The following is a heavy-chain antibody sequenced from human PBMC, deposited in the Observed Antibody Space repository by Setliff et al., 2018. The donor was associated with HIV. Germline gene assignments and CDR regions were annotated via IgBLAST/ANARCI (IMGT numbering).Heavy chain of an antibody. D-gene: IGHD6-13*01. J-gene: IGHJ2*01. V-gene: IGHV1-18*01. CDR1: GYTFTSYG. CDR3: ARDREAGNRYFDL. Sequence: ASVKVSCKASGYTFTSYGISWVRQAPGQGLEWMGWISTYNGNTNYAQKLQGRVTMTTDTSTTTAYMELRSLKSDDTAIYFCARDREAGNRYFDLWGRGTLVTVSS. CDR2: ISTYNGNT.